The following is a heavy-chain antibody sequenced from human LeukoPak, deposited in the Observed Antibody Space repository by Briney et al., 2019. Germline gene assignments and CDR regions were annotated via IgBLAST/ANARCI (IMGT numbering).Heavy chain of an antibody. D-gene: IGHD6-13*01. CDR3: ARAPGYRSFLDY. J-gene: IGHJ4*02. CDR1: GGSISSYY. Sequence: PSETLSLTCTVSGGSISSYYWSWLRQPPGKGLEWIGYIYYSGSTNYNPSLKSRVTISVDTSKNQFSLKLSSVTAADTAVYYCARAPGYRSFLDYWGQGTLVTVSS. V-gene: IGHV4-59*01. CDR2: IYYSGST.